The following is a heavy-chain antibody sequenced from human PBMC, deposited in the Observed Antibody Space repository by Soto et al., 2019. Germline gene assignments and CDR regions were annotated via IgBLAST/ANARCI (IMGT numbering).Heavy chain of an antibody. Sequence: PGGSLRLSCAASGFTFSSYSMNWVRQAPGKGLEWVSYISSSSSTIYYADSVKGRFTISRDNAKNSLYLQMNSLRAEDTAVYYCARDEIRGRGVILIDYSMDVWGTGTTVTLSS. D-gene: IGHD3-10*01. CDR3: ARDEIRGRGVILIDYSMDV. V-gene: IGHV3-48*01. CDR1: GFTFSSYS. J-gene: IGHJ6*03. CDR2: ISSSSSTI.